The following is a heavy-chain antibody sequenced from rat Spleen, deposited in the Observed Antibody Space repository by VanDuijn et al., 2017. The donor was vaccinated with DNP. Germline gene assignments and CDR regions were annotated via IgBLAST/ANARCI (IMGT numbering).Heavy chain of an antibody. CDR2: ITSSDANP. CDR1: GFTFNNYW. Sequence: EVQLVESGGDLVQPGRSLKLSCVASGFTFNNYWMTWIRQVPGKGLEWVASITSSDANPYYPDSVKGRFTISRDNAKNTLYLQMNSLRSEDTATYYCATFEGRDAWGQGTSVTVSS. J-gene: IGHJ4*01. V-gene: IGHV5-31*01. D-gene: IGHD1-11*01. CDR3: ATFEGRDA.